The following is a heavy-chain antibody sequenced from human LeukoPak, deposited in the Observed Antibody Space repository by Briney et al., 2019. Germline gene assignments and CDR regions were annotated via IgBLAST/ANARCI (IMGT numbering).Heavy chain of an antibody. CDR3: AREVGELGMKFPHNWFDS. CDR1: GGSISSSSYY. Sequence: SETLSLTCTVSGGSISSSSYYWGWIRQPPGKGLEWIGSIYYSGSTYYNPSLKSRVTMSVDTSKNQFSLKLSSVTAADTAVYYCAREVGELGMKFPHNWFDSWGQGTLVTVSS. V-gene: IGHV4-39*07. D-gene: IGHD7-27*01. CDR2: IYYSGST. J-gene: IGHJ5*01.